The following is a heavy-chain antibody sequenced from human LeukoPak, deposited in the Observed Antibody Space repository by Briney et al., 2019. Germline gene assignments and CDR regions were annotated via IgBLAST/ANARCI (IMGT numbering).Heavy chain of an antibody. D-gene: IGHD6-19*01. Sequence: SETLSLTCTVSGGSISSYYWSWIRQPPGKGLEWIGYIYYSGSTNYNLSLKSRVTISVDTSKNQFSLKLSSVTAADTAVYYCARHGSGWFQVDYWGQGTLVTVSS. CDR2: IYYSGST. CDR1: GGSISSYY. CDR3: ARHGSGWFQVDY. J-gene: IGHJ4*02. V-gene: IGHV4-59*08.